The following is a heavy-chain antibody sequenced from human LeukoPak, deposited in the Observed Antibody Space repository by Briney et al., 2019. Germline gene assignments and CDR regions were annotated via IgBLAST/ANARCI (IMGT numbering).Heavy chain of an antibody. D-gene: IGHD3-16*01. J-gene: IGHJ4*02. CDR3: AKEGLGGDFDY. CDR2: ISYDGSGK. Sequence: PGRSLRLSCGASGFTFSSYAMHWVRQAPGKGLEWVSVISYDGSGKFYPDSVKGRFTISRDDSRNTLYLQMNSLRPEDTALYHCAKEGLGGDFDYWGQGTLVTVSS. CDR1: GFTFSSYA. V-gene: IGHV3-30-3*01.